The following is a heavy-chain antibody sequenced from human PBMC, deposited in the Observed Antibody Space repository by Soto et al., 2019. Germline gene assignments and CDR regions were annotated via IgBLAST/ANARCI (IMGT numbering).Heavy chain of an antibody. D-gene: IGHD6-19*01. V-gene: IGHV1-18*01. J-gene: IGHJ4*02. CDR1: GYKLTTYG. Sequence: ASSKVSSTASGYKLTTYGISTVRHAPGQGLEWMGWISAYNGNTNYAQKLQGRVTMTTDTSTSTAYMELRSLRSDDTAVYYCARDRVAVAGSIYYWGQGTLFTVSS. CDR2: ISAYNGNT. CDR3: ARDRVAVAGSIYY.